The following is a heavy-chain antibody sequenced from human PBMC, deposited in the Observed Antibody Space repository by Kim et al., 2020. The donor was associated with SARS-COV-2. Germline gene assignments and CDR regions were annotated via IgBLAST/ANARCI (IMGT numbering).Heavy chain of an antibody. CDR1: GGSVNSGSYY. CDR3: ARGRGDIVVVVAATPPSFDY. CDR2: IYYSGST. Sequence: SETLSLTCTVSGGSVNSGSYYWSWIRQPPGKGLEWIGYIYYSGSTNYNPSLKSRVTISVDTSKNQFSLKLSSVTAADTAVYYCARGRGDIVVVVAATPPSFDYWGQGTLVTVSS. D-gene: IGHD2-15*01. J-gene: IGHJ4*02. V-gene: IGHV4-61*01.